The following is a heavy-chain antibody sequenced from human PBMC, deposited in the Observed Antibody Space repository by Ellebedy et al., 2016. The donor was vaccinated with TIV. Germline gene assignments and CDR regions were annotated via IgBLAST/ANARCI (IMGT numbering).Heavy chain of an antibody. Sequence: GESLKISCTGSGYSFISYWIGWVRQMPGKGLEWMGYIHPGDSDTRYSPSFQGQVTISVDKSISTAYLQWSSLKASDTAIDYCARGDRGSGWYWDKWGQGTLVNVSS. V-gene: IGHV5-51*01. CDR2: IHPGDSDT. J-gene: IGHJ4*02. CDR1: GYSFISYW. D-gene: IGHD6-19*01. CDR3: ARGDRGSGWYWDK.